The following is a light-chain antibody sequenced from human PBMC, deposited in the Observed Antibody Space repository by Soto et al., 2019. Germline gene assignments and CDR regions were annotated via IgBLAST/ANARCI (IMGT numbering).Light chain of an antibody. CDR2: GAS. Sequence: EIVLTQSPGTLSWSPGERATLSCRASQSVSSSYLAWYQQKPGQAPRLLIYGASSRATGIPDRFSGSGSGTDFTLTISRLEPEDFAVYYCQQYGSSPVTFGQGTKVE. CDR1: QSVSSSY. CDR3: QQYGSSPVT. V-gene: IGKV3-20*01. J-gene: IGKJ1*01.